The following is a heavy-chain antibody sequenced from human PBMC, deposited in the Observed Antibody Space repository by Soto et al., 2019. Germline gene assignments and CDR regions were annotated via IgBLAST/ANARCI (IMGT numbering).Heavy chain of an antibody. CDR3: ARDPYSSSWYGVLDAFDI. V-gene: IGHV6-1*01. CDR1: GDSVSRNRGA. CDR2: TYYRSKWYN. Sequence: SQTLSLTCDISGDSVSRNRGAWTWIRQSPSRGLEWLGRTYYRSKWYNDYAVSVKSRITINPDTSKNQFSLQLNSVTPEDTAVYYCARDPYSSSWYGVLDAFDIWGQGTMVTVSS. D-gene: IGHD6-13*01. J-gene: IGHJ3*02.